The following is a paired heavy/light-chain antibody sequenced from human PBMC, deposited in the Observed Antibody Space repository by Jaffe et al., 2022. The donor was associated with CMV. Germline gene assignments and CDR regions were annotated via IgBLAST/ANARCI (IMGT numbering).Heavy chain of an antibody. D-gene: IGHD6-19*01. CDR1: GFTFDDYT. J-gene: IGHJ6*02. CDR3: AKGIAVAGPYYYYYGMDV. Sequence: EVQLVESGGVVVQPGGSLRLSCAASGFTFDDYTMHWVRQAPGKGLEWVSLISWDGGSTYYADSVKGRFTISRDNSKNSLYLQMNSLRTEDTALYYCAKGIAVAGPYYYYYGMDVWGQGTTVTVSS. V-gene: IGHV3-43*01. CDR2: ISWDGGST.
Light chain of an antibody. Sequence: QSVLTQPPSVSAAPGQKVTISCSGSSSNIGNNYVSWYQQLPGTAPKLLIYENNKRPSGIPDRFSGSKSGTSATLGITGLQTGDEADYYCGTWDSSLSAAVVFGGGTKLTVL. CDR3: GTWDSSLSAAVV. CDR1: SSNIGNNY. CDR2: ENN. V-gene: IGLV1-51*02. J-gene: IGLJ2*01.